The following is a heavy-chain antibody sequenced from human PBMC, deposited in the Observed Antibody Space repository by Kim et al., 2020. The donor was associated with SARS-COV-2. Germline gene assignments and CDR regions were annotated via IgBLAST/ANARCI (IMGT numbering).Heavy chain of an antibody. Sequence: GGSLRLSCAASGFTFSSYGMHWVRQAPGKGLEWVAVISYDGSNKYYADSVKGRFTISRDNSKNTLYLQMNSLRAEDTAVYYCAKDFPYSSGWYEGYFQHWGQGTLVTVSS. D-gene: IGHD6-19*01. CDR2: ISYDGSNK. V-gene: IGHV3-30*18. CDR3: AKDFPYSSGWYEGYFQH. CDR1: GFTFSSYG. J-gene: IGHJ1*01.